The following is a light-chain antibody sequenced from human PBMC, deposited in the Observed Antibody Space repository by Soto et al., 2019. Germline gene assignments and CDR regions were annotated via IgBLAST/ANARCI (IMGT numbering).Light chain of an antibody. J-gene: IGKJ1*01. CDR3: QQYNNWPWT. CDR1: QSRRSS. CDR2: DAS. V-gene: IGKV3D-15*01. Sequence: ETLITQSPDTLSVSLGERATLSCRASQSRRSSLAWYQQKPGQAPRLLIYDASARAVDIPGRFSGSKSGTDFTLTISSLQSEDFAVYYCQQYNNWPWTFGQGTKVDI.